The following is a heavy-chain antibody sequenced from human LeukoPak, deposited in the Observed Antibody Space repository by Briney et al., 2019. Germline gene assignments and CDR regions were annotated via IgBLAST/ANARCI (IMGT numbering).Heavy chain of an antibody. CDR1: GGSISSSSYY. V-gene: IGHV4-61*01. D-gene: IGHD1-26*01. CDR3: ARDRRVGARLKYWYFDL. CDR2: IYYSGST. J-gene: IGHJ2*01. Sequence: ASETLSLTCTVSGGSISSSSYYWGWIRQPPGKGLEWIGYIYYSGSTNYNPSLKSRVTISVDTSKNQFSLKLSSVTAADTAVYYCARDRRVGARLKYWYFDLWGRGTLVTVSS.